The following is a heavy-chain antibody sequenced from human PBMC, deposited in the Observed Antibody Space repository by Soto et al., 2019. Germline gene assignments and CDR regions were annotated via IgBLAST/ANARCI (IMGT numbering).Heavy chain of an antibody. Sequence: EVQLLESGGGLVQPGGSLRLSCAASGFTFSSYAMRWVRQAPVKGLEWVSAISGSGGSTYYADSGKGRFTISRDNFKNTLYLQMNSLRAEDTAVYYCARRGSGSYYDYWGQGTLVTVSS. CDR1: GFTFSSYA. CDR2: ISGSGGST. CDR3: ARRGSGSYYDY. D-gene: IGHD1-26*01. J-gene: IGHJ4*02. V-gene: IGHV3-23*01.